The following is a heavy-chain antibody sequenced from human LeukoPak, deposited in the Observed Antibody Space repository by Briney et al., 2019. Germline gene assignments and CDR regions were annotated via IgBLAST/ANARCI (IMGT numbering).Heavy chain of an antibody. CDR3: AGQFATAAADTRGYFDY. CDR1: GGSISSSSDY. Sequence: SETLSLTCTVSGGSISSSSDYWGWIRQAPGKGLEWIGSFFVSGSTHYNPSLRSRATLFVDTSKNQFSLKLTSMTAADAATYFCAGQFATAAADTRGYFDYWGQGTVVAVSS. D-gene: IGHD6-25*01. J-gene: IGHJ4*02. CDR2: FFVSGST. V-gene: IGHV4-39*01.